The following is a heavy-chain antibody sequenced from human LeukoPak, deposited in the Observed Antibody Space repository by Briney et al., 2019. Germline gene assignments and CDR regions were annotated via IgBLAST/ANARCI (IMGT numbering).Heavy chain of an antibody. V-gene: IGHV3-23*01. D-gene: IGHD2-15*01. Sequence: GGSLRLSCEASGFTFSSYWMSWVRQAPGKGLEWVSAISGSGDSTYYADSVKGRFTISRDNSKNTLYLQMNSLRAEDTAVYYCAKAGAVVVVAAKYFDYWGQGTLVTVSS. J-gene: IGHJ4*02. CDR3: AKAGAVVVVAAKYFDY. CDR2: ISGSGDST. CDR1: GFTFSSYW.